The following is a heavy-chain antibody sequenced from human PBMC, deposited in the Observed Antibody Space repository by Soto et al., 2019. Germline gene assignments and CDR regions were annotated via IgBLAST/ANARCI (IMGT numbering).Heavy chain of an antibody. CDR1: GYSFTSYW. CDR3: AGVWKQLVYVLSV. J-gene: IGHJ6*02. D-gene: IGHD6-6*01. Sequence: GESLKISCKGSGYSFTSYWISWVRQMPGKGLEWMGRIDPSDSYTNYSPSFQGHVTISADKSISTAYLQWSSLKASDTAMYYCAGVWKQLVYVLSVWAQGTTVPGS. V-gene: IGHV5-10-1*01. CDR2: IDPSDSYT.